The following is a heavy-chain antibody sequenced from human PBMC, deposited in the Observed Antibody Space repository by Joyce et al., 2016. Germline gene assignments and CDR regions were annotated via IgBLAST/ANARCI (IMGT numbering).Heavy chain of an antibody. V-gene: IGHV5-51*01. Sequence: VQLVQSGTEVKKPGESLKISCKGSGYNFPHYWIAWVRQMPGKGLEWMGIINPGDSDARYSPSFQGQVTMSADKSINTAYLQWSSLKAADTAIYYCARQDILMIFGRLHAGGLDSWGQGTLVTVSS. D-gene: IGHD3/OR15-3a*01. CDR1: GYNFPHYW. J-gene: IGHJ4*02. CDR2: INPGDSDA. CDR3: ARQDILMIFGRLHAGGLDS.